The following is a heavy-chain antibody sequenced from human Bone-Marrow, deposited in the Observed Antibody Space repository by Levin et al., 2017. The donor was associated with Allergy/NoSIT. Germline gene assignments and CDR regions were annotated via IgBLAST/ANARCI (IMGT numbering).Heavy chain of an antibody. CDR1: GFTFSSYE. CDR3: ASMVQGVKNYYYDYMDV. CDR2: ISSSGSTI. D-gene: IGHD3-10*01. Sequence: GGSLRLSRAASGFTFSSYEMNWVRQAPGKGLEWVSYISSSGSTIYYADSVKGRFTISRDNAKNSLYLQMNSLRAEDTAVYYCASMVQGVKNYYYDYMDVWGKGTTVTVSS. J-gene: IGHJ6*03. V-gene: IGHV3-48*03.